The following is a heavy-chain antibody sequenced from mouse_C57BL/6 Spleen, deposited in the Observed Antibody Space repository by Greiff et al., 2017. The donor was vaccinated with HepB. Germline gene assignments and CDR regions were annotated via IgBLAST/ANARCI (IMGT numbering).Heavy chain of an antibody. J-gene: IGHJ4*01. Sequence: VQLQQSGPELVKPGASVKISCKASGYTFTDYYMNWVKQSHGQSLEWIGDINPNNGGTSYNQKFKGKATLTVDKSSSTAYMELRSLTSEDSEVYDSERRKTTVDAMDYWGQGTSVTVSS. CDR1: GYTFTDYY. V-gene: IGHV1-26*01. CDR2: INPNNGGT. CDR3: ERRKTTVDAMDY. D-gene: IGHD1-1*01.